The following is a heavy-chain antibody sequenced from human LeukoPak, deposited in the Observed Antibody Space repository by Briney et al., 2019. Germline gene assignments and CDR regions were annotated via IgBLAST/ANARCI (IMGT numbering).Heavy chain of an antibody. V-gene: IGHV3-20*04. CDR1: GFPFQDSG. J-gene: IGHJ4*02. Sequence: SGGSLRLSCAASGFPFQDSGLSWVRQAPGKGLEWISGINWNGDTTVYADSVKGRFTISRDNAKNSLYLQMNSLRADDTAFYYCARQTRGYVYYFDYWGQGTLVTVSS. CDR2: INWNGDTT. D-gene: IGHD2-2*01. CDR3: ARQTRGYVYYFDY.